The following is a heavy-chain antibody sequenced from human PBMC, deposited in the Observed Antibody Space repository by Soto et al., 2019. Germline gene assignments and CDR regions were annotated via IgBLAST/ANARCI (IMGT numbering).Heavy chain of an antibody. CDR1: GFTFSSYG. V-gene: IGHV3-30*18. J-gene: IGHJ4*02. CDR2: ISYDGSNK. CDR3: AKDGVLVIWDLDY. Sequence: GGSLRLSCAASGFTFSSYGMHWVRQAPGKGLEWVAVISYDGSNKYYADSVKGRFTISRDNSKNTLYLQMNSLRAEDTAVYYCAKDGVLVIWDLDYWGQGTLVTVSS. D-gene: IGHD6-13*01.